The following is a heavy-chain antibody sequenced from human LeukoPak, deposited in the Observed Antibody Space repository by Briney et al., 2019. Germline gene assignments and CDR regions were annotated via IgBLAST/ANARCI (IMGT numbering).Heavy chain of an antibody. CDR2: ISYDGSNK. CDR1: GFTFSSYG. D-gene: IGHD3-3*01. CDR3: AKDPVLTPYYDFWSGYYSDY. Sequence: GGSLRLSCAASGFTFSSYGMHWVRQAPGKGLEWVAVISYDGSNKYYADSVKGRFTISRDNSKNTLYLQMNSLRAEDTAVYYCAKDPVLTPYYDFWSGYYSDYWGQGTLVTVSS. V-gene: IGHV3-30*18. J-gene: IGHJ4*02.